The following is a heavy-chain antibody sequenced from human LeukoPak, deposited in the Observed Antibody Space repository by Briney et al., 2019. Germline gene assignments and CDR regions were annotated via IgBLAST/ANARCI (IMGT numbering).Heavy chain of an antibody. V-gene: IGHV3-48*03. D-gene: IGHD5-24*01. CDR2: ISSSGSTI. CDR1: GFTFSSYE. Sequence: GGSLRLSCAASGFTFSSYEMNWVRQAPGKGLEGVSYISSSGSTIYYADSVKGRFTISRDNAKNSLYLQMSSLRAEDTAVYYCAREGMATMYWGQGTLVTVSS. J-gene: IGHJ4*02. CDR3: AREGMATMY.